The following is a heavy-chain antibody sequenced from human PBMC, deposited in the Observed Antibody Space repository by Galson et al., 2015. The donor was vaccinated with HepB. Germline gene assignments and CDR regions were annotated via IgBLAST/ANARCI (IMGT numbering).Heavy chain of an antibody. CDR2: ISYDGSNK. CDR3: AKDPHYGSGSLPVYYYYGMDV. V-gene: IGHV3-30*18. D-gene: IGHD3-10*01. J-gene: IGHJ6*02. CDR1: GFTFSSYG. Sequence: SLRLSCAASGFTFSSYGMHWVRQAPGKGLEWVAVISYDGSNKYYADPVKGRFTISRDNSKNTLYLQMNSLRAEDTAVYYCAKDPHYGSGSLPVYYYYGMDVWGQGTTVTVSS.